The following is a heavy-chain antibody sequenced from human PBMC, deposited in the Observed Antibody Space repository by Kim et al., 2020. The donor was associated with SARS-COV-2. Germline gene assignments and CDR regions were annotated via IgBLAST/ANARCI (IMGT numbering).Heavy chain of an antibody. J-gene: IGHJ4*02. D-gene: IGHD3-16*02. V-gene: IGHV4-31*03. CDR3: ARGPRGGVITFGGVICGGFGY. CDR2: IYYSGST. CDR1: GGSISSGGYY. Sequence: SETLSLTCTVSGGSISSGGYYWSWIRQHPGKGLEWIGYIYYSGSTYYNPSLKSRVTISVDTSKNQFSLKLSSVTAADTAVYYCARGPRGGVITFGGVICGGFGYLGQGNLVTVSS.